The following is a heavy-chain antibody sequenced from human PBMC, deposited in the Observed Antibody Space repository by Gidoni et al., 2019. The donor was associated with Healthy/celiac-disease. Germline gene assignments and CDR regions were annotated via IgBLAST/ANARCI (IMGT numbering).Heavy chain of an antibody. CDR2: IYHSGST. Sequence: QVQLQESGPGLVKPSGTLSLTCADSGGSLSSSNGWSWVRQPPGKGLEWIREIYHSGSTNYKPSLKSRVTISVDKSKSQFSLKLSSVTTADTAVYYCARWRIRGQQLGAGWDYWGQGTLVTVSS. V-gene: IGHV4-4*02. CDR1: GGSLSSSNG. D-gene: IGHD6-13*01. CDR3: ARWRIRGQQLGAGWDY. J-gene: IGHJ4*02.